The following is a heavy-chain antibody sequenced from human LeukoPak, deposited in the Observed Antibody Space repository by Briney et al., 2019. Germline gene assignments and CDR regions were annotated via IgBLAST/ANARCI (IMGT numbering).Heavy chain of an antibody. V-gene: IGHV3-23*01. CDR2: TSGSGGNT. CDR3: AKQRASYGYVFDY. D-gene: IGHD5-18*01. Sequence: GGSLRLSCAASGFTFSSFAMCWVRQAPGRGLEWVSSTSGSGGNTYYAHSVKGRFTISRDNFKNTLFLQMNSLRAEDTATYYCAKQRASYGYVFDYWGQGTLATVSS. J-gene: IGHJ4*02. CDR1: GFTFSSFA.